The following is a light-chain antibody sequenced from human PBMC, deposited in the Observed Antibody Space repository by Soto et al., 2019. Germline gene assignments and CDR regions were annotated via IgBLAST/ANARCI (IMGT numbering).Light chain of an antibody. CDR2: DAS. Sequence: EVVLTQSPATLSLSPGERATLSCRASRNIYNNLAWYQHTPGQAPSLLIHDASKRASGIPARFSGSGSGTDFTLTISSLEPEDFAVYYCQQRANWPPLTFGGGTKVELK. V-gene: IGKV3-11*01. J-gene: IGKJ4*01. CDR3: QQRANWPPLT. CDR1: RNIYNN.